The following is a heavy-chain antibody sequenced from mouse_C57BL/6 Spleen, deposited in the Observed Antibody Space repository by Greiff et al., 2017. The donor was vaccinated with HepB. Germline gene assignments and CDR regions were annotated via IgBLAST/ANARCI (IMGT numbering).Heavy chain of an antibody. Sequence: VQLKQSGPELVKPGASVKMSCKASGYTFTDYNMHWVKQSHGKSLEWIGYINPNNGGTSYNQKFKGKATLTVNKSSSTAYMELRSLTSEDSAVYYCARSGSSSHYYAMDYWGQGTSVTVSS. J-gene: IGHJ4*01. CDR2: INPNNGGT. CDR1: GYTFTDYN. D-gene: IGHD1-1*01. V-gene: IGHV1-22*01. CDR3: ARSGSSSHYYAMDY.